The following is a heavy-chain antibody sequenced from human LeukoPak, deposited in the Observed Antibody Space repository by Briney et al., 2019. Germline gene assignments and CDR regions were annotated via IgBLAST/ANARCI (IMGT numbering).Heavy chain of an antibody. V-gene: IGHV7-4-1*02. CDR1: GYTFTSYA. Sequence: GASVKVSCKAPGYTFTSYAMNWVRQAPGQGLEWMGWINTNTGNPTYAQGFMGRFVFSLDTSVSTAYLQISSLKAEDTAVYYCASGIDGYFDYWGQGTLVTVSS. J-gene: IGHJ4*02. D-gene: IGHD5-24*01. CDR2: INTNTGNP. CDR3: ASGIDGYFDY.